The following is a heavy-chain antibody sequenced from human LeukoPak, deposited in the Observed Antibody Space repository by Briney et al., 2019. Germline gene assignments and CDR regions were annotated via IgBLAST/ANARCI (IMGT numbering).Heavy chain of an antibody. D-gene: IGHD5-18*01. CDR1: GGSITSYY. V-gene: IGHV4-59*06. CDR2: AYHSGST. CDR3: ARVKSSYGYGVFDY. J-gene: IGHJ4*02. Sequence: SETLSLTCTVSGGSITSYYWSWIRQHPGKGLEWIGHAYHSGSTYSNPSLESRVTISVDTSKNQLSLKLNSVTAADTAVYYCARVKSSYGYGVFDYWGQGTLVTVSS.